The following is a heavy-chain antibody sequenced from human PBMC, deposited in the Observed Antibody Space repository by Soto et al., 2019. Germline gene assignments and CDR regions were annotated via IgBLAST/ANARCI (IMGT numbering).Heavy chain of an antibody. Sequence: SESLSLTCAVYGGSFTGYYWSWIRQPPGKGLEWIGEINTSGSTNYNPSLKSRVTISVDTSTNQFSLKLSSVTAADTAVYYCARNSPDGQSFDYWGQGTLVTVSS. D-gene: IGHD2-15*01. V-gene: IGHV4-34*01. J-gene: IGHJ4*02. CDR2: INTSGST. CDR1: GGSFTGYY. CDR3: ARNSPDGQSFDY.